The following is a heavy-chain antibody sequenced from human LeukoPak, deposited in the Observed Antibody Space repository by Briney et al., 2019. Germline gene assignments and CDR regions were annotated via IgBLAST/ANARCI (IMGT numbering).Heavy chain of an antibody. J-gene: IGHJ5*01. Sequence: GGSLRLSCAASGLIFSSHGFHWVRQRPGKGLEWVTFISLDGTKKSYADSVKGRFTFSRDDSKNTLYLEMNSLRAEDTAVYYCARDRAVSWLDSWGLGTLVTVSA. CDR3: ARDRAVSWLDS. CDR1: GLIFSSHG. D-gene: IGHD3-10*01. V-gene: IGHV3-30*12. CDR2: ISLDGTKK.